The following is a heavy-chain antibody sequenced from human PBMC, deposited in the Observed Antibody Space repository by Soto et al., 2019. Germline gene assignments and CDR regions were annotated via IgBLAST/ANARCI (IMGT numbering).Heavy chain of an antibody. CDR2: ISGYNGDT. J-gene: IGHJ6*02. CDR3: AKNGQPPYYYYGMDV. D-gene: IGHD2-8*01. CDR1: DYTFSRYG. Sequence: QGQLVQSGGEVKKPGASVKVSCKASDYTFSRYGISWVRQAPGQGLEWMGWISGYNGDTNYAQKFQGRVTMTIDTPTTTAYMELRSLTSDDTAVYYCAKNGQPPYYYYGMDVWGQGTTVTVSS. V-gene: IGHV1-18*01.